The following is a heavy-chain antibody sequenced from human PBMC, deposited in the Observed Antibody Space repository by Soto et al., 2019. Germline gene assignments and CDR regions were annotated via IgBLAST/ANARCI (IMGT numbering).Heavy chain of an antibody. CDR2: IYYSGST. Sequence: PSETLSLTCSVSGGSISSVGHYWTWIRQQPGKGLEWIGYIYYSGSTDYNPSLKSRVTISVDRSKNQFSLNLSSVTAADTAIYYSARESGGYDSSTRYGLDIWGQGTTVTVSS. CDR1: GGSISSVGHY. V-gene: IGHV4-31*03. D-gene: IGHD6-25*01. J-gene: IGHJ6*02. CDR3: ARESGGYDSSTRYGLDI.